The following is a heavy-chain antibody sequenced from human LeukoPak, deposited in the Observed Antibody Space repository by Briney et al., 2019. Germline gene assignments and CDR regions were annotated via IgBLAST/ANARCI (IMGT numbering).Heavy chain of an antibody. CDR1: GGSIIDYF. D-gene: IGHD6-6*01. CDR2: LYSSGNT. Sequence: SETLSLTCTVSGGSIIDYFWSWIRQTPGKGLESIGYLYSSGNTLYNPSLRSRVTISVDSSRNQFSLRLNSVTAADTAVYYCARSLGYGSSYLGYWGQGTLVTVSS. V-gene: IGHV4-59*01. J-gene: IGHJ4*02. CDR3: ARSLGYGSSYLGY.